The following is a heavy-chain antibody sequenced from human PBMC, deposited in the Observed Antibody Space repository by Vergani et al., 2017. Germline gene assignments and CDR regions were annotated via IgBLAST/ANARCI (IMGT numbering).Heavy chain of an antibody. D-gene: IGHD6-13*01. Sequence: QVQLQESGPGLVKPSETLSPPCTASGGSIISYYWSWIRQPPGKGLEWIGYIYYSGGTNNNPPLKSRVTISVDTSKNQFSLKLSSVTAADTAVYYCARGTLAAAYWFDPWGQGTLVTVSS. J-gene: IGHJ5*02. CDR2: IYYSGGT. CDR1: GGSIISYY. V-gene: IGHV4-59*01. CDR3: ARGTLAAAYWFDP.